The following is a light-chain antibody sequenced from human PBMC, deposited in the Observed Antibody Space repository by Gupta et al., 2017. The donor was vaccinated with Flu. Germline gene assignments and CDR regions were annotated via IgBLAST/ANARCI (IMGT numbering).Light chain of an antibody. CDR3: QVWDSSSDHPVV. J-gene: IGLJ2*01. CDR2: DDS. Sequence: QTARITCGGNNIGSNSVHWYQQKPGQAPVLVVYDDSDRPSGIPERFSGSNSGNTATLTISRVEAGDEADYYCQVWDSSSDHPVVFGGGTKLTVL. V-gene: IGLV3-21*02. CDR1: NIGSNS.